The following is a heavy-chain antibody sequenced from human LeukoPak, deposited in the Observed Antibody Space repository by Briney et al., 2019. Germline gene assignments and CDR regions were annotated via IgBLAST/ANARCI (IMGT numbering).Heavy chain of an antibody. CDR3: AREIYSSGWYSYYYYGMDV. CDR2: MNPNSGNT. CDR1: GYTFTSYD. Sequence: GASVKVSCKASGYTFTSYDINWVRQATGQGLEWMGWMNPNSGNTGYAQKFQGRVTMTRNTSISTAYMELSSLRSEDTAVYYCAREIYSSGWYSYYYYGMDVWGQGTTVTVS. J-gene: IGHJ6*02. D-gene: IGHD6-19*01. V-gene: IGHV1-8*01.